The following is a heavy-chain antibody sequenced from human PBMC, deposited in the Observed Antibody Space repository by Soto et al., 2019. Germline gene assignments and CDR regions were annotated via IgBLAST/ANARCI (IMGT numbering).Heavy chain of an antibody. J-gene: IGHJ4*02. CDR2: IWYDGSNK. CDR3: ARSDARITPLDY. CDR1: GFTFSSYG. V-gene: IGHV3-33*01. Sequence: LRLSCAASGFTFSSYGMHWVRQAPGKGLEWVAVIWYDGSNKYYADSVKGRFTISRDNSKNTLYLQMNSLRAEDTAVYYCARSDARITPLDYWGQGTLVTVSS. D-gene: IGHD3-10*01.